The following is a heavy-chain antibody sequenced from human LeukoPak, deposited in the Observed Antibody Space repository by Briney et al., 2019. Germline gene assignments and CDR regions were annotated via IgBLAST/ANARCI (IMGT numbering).Heavy chain of an antibody. D-gene: IGHD6-13*01. CDR2: IRYDGSNK. V-gene: IGHV3-30*02. Sequence: GESLTLSCAASGFTFSNYGMHWVRQAPGKGLEWVAFIRYDGSNKYYADSVKGRFTISRDNSKNTLYLQMNSLRPEDAAVYYCARSTSSWFYVDFWGQGTLVTVSS. CDR1: GFTFSNYG. CDR3: ARSTSSWFYVDF. J-gene: IGHJ4*02.